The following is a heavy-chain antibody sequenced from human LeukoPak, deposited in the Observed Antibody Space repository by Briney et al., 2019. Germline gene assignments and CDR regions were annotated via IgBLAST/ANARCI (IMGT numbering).Heavy chain of an antibody. CDR3: AKGGARAVVSAIDY. CDR2: IKGSGGIT. D-gene: IGHD2-21*02. CDR1: GFTFSSYA. V-gene: IGHV3-23*01. J-gene: IGHJ4*02. Sequence: GGYLRRYGAASGFTFSSYAMSWVALAPGQGLEWVSTIKGSGGITDNADAVKGRHNIPRDNSKNTLDLQMQSLRAEDAGVYYCAKGGARAVVSAIDYWGQGTLVTVSS.